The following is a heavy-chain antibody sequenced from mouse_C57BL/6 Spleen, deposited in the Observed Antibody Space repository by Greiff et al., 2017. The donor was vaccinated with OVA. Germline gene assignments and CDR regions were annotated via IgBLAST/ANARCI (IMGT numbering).Heavy chain of an antibody. V-gene: IGHV2-9-1*01. D-gene: IGHD1-1*01. CDR3: ARIYYYGSSYVYWYFDV. Sequence: VKVVESGPGLVAPSQSLSITCTVSGFSLTSYAISWVRQPPGKGLEWLGVIWTGGGTNYNSALKSRLSISKDNSKSQVFLKMNSLQTDDTARYYCARIYYYGSSYVYWYFDVWGTGTTVTVSS. CDR2: IWTGGGT. J-gene: IGHJ1*03. CDR1: GFSLTSYA.